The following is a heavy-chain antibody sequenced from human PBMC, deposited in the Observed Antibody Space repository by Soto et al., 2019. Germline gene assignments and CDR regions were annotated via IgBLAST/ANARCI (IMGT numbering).Heavy chain of an antibody. J-gene: IGHJ3*02. D-gene: IGHD3-22*01. CDR3: AKDTPYYYDSSGYYHDYGAFDI. Sequence: SLRLSCASSGFTFSSYAMSWVRQAPGKGLEWVSAISGSGGSTYYADSVKGRFTISRDNSKNTLYLQMNSLRAEDTAVYYCAKDTPYYYDSSGYYHDYGAFDIWGQGTMVTVSS. CDR1: GFTFSSYA. V-gene: IGHV3-23*01. CDR2: ISGSGGST.